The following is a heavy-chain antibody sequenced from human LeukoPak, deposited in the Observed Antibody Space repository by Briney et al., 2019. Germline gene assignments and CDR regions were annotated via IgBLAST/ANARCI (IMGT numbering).Heavy chain of an antibody. D-gene: IGHD2-21*01. CDR1: GFIFSSYE. Sequence: PGGSLRLSCAASGFIFSSYEMNWVRQAPGKGLEWVSYISRSSSTIYYADSVKGRFTISRDNAKNSLYLQMNSLRAEDTVVYYCASRPPHGDFLVFDYWGQGTLDTVSS. CDR3: ASRPPHGDFLVFDY. CDR2: ISRSSSTI. V-gene: IGHV3-48*03. J-gene: IGHJ4*02.